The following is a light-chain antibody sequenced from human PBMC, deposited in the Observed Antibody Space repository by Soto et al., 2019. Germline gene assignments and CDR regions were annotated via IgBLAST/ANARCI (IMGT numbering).Light chain of an antibody. CDR3: QQYSSFHRP. CDR2: DAS. Sequence: DVRVTQSASTLSASIGDRVNITCRASQSVRRWLAWYQLKPGKAPKLLISDASTLESGVPSRFSGSGSGTEFTLTISSLLPDDFATYYCQQYSSFHRPFAQGTKVDI. J-gene: IGKJ1*01. V-gene: IGKV1-5*01. CDR1: QSVRRW.